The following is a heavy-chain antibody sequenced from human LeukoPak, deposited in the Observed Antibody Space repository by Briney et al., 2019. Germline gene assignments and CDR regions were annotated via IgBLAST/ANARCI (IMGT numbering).Heavy chain of an antibody. CDR2: IYSGGST. V-gene: IGHV3-53*01. CDR1: GLIVSSNY. J-gene: IGHJ4*02. CDR3: SGDLHY. D-gene: IGHD2-21*01. Sequence: GGSLRLSCAASGLIVSSNYMSWVRQAPGKGLEWVSVIYSGGSTYYADSVKGRFTISRDNSKNTLYLQMNSLRAEGTAVYYCSGDLHYWGQGTLVTVSS.